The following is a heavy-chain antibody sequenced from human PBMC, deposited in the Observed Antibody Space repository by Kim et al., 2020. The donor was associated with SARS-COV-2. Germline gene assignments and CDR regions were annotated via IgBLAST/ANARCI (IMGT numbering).Heavy chain of an antibody. Sequence: GGSLRLSCAASGFTFSSYWMSWVRQAPGKGLEWVANIKQDGSEKYYVDSVKGRFTISRDNAKNSLYLQMNSLRAEDTAVYYCARVGLEWLFLYYGMDVWGQGTTVTVSS. D-gene: IGHD3-3*01. V-gene: IGHV3-7*03. CDR3: ARVGLEWLFLYYGMDV. J-gene: IGHJ6*02. CDR2: IKQDGSEK. CDR1: GFTFSSYW.